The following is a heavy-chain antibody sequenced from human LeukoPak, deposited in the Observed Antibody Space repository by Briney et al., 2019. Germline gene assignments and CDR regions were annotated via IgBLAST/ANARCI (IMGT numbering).Heavy chain of an antibody. CDR2: ISGSDDNT. CDR1: GFTFSSYA. V-gene: IGHV3-23*01. Sequence: GGSLRLSCAASGFTFSSYAMNWVRQAPGKGLEWVSGISGSDDNTYYADSVKGRFTISRDNSKNTLFLQMNSLRAEDTAVYYCAKVRSGDIAAALNYWGQGTLVPVSS. J-gene: IGHJ4*02. D-gene: IGHD6-13*01. CDR3: AKVRSGDIAAALNY.